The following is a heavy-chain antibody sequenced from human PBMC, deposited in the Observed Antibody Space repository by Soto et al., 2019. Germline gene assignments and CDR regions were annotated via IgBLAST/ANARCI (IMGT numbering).Heavy chain of an antibody. D-gene: IGHD3-3*01. V-gene: IGHV3-23*01. J-gene: IGHJ6*02. CDR2: ISGSGGST. Sequence: GGSLRLSCAASGFTFSSYAMSWVRQAPGKGLEWVSAISGSGGSTYYADSVKGRFTISRDNSKNTLYLQMNSLRAEDTAVYYCAKDSDFWSGYYYYYGMDVWGQGTTVTVCS. CDR1: GFTFSSYA. CDR3: AKDSDFWSGYYYYYGMDV.